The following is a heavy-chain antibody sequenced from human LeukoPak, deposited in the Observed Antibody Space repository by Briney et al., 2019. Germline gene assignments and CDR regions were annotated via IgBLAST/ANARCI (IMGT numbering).Heavy chain of an antibody. CDR3: ARVYYDSNGYYPGAFDI. CDR2: IYYSGST. J-gene: IGHJ3*02. Sequence: SETLSLTCTVSGGSISSYYWSWIRQPPGKGLEWIGYIYYSGSTNYNPSLKSRVTISVDTSKNQFSLKLSSVTAADTAVYYCARVYYDSNGYYPGAFDIWGQGTMVTVSS. D-gene: IGHD3-22*01. V-gene: IGHV4-59*08. CDR1: GGSISSYY.